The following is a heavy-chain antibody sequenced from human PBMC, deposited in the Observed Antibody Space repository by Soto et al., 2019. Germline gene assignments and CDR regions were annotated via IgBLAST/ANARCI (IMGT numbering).Heavy chain of an antibody. V-gene: IGHV3-48*01. J-gene: IGHJ6*03. CDR2: ISSSSSTI. D-gene: IGHD2-2*01. Sequence: EVQLVESGGGLVQPGGSLRLSCAASGFTFSSYSMNWVRQAPGKGLEWVSYISSSSSTIYYADSVKGRFTISRDNAKNPLYLQMNSRRAEDTAVYYCARLYCSSTSCSRGRQLYYYYYYMDVWGKGTTVTVSS. CDR3: ARLYCSSTSCSRGRQLYYYYYYMDV. CDR1: GFTFSSYS.